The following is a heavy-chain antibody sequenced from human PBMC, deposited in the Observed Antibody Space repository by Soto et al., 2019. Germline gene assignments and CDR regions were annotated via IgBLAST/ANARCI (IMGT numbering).Heavy chain of an antibody. CDR3: ASPRAVGGGTLDYFDH. D-gene: IGHD1-26*01. V-gene: IGHV4-39*02. CDR1: GDSITSTSFY. CDR2: LFFSGTT. Sequence: QLQLQESGPGLVKPAETLSLTCSVSGDSITSTSFYWGWIRQPPGKGLEWIGTLFFSGTTSYSPSLKSRVTISADTSNNHFSLTLTSVTAADTAVYYCASPRAVGGGTLDYFDHWGQGKLFSVSS. J-gene: IGHJ4*02.